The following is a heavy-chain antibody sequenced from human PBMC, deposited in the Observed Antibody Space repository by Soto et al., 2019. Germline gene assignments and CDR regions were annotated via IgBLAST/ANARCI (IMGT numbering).Heavy chain of an antibody. CDR3: ARGPTDYYDNSGNYFLDY. D-gene: IGHD3-22*01. V-gene: IGHV1-18*01. J-gene: IGHJ4*02. CDR1: GYTFTTYG. CDR2: ISTYNVNT. Sequence: QVPLVQSGAEVKKPGASVKVSCKASGYTFTTYGMSWVRQAPGQGLDWMGWISTYNVNTKYAERLQGRVTMTTDTTTSTAYMELRSLRSDDTAVYYCARGPTDYYDNSGNYFLDYWGQGTLVTVSS.